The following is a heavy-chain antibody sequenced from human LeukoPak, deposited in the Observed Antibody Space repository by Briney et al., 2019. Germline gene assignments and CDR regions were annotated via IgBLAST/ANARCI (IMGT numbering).Heavy chain of an antibody. D-gene: IGHD2-2*01. J-gene: IGHJ5*02. V-gene: IGHV3-74*01. CDR1: GFTFSTYW. Sequence: GGSLRLSCAASGFTFSTYWMHWVRQAPGKGLVWVSRITSDGSSTTYADSVKGRFTISRDNAKNTLFLQMNSLRVEDTAVYYCARGASTDTGWFDPWGQGTLVTVSS. CDR2: ITSDGSST. CDR3: ARGASTDTGWFDP.